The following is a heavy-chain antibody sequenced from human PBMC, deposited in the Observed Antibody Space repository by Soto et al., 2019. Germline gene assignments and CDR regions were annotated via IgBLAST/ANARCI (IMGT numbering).Heavy chain of an antibody. D-gene: IGHD3-22*01. CDR1: GGSISSSSYY. CDR3: ARHGPSVHDSSVYYYAYYFDY. CDR2: IYYTGST. V-gene: IGHV4-39*01. Sequence: QLQLQESGPGLVKPSETLSLTCTVSGGSISSSSYYWGWLRQPPGKGLEWIGRIYYTGSTYYTPSRKSRVTISVDTSKNQFYLKLSSVAAADTAVYYCARHGPSVHDSSVYYYAYYFDYWGQGTLVTVSS. J-gene: IGHJ4*02.